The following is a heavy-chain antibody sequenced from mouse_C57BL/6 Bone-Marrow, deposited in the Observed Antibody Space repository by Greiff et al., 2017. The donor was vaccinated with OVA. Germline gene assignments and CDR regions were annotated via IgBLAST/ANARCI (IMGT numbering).Heavy chain of an antibody. D-gene: IGHD1-1*01. V-gene: IGHV1-26*01. CDR1: GYTFTDYY. J-gene: IGHJ4*01. CDR2: INPNNGGT. CDR3: ARELLRFYYAMDY. Sequence: EVQLQQSGPELVKPGASVKISCKASGYTFTDYYMNWVKQSHGKSLEWIGDINPNNGGTSYNQKFKGKATLTVDKSSSTAYMELRSLTSEDSAVYYCARELLRFYYAMDYWGQGTSVTVSS.